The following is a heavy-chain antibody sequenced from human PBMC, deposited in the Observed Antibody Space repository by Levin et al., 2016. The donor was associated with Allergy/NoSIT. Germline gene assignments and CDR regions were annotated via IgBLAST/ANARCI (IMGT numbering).Heavy chain of an antibody. V-gene: IGHV1-2*04. CDR2: INPNSGGT. CDR3: ARAITGTIGPYYFDY. D-gene: IGHD1-7*01. Sequence: WVRQAPGQGLEWMGWINPNSGGTNYAQKFQGWVTMTRDTSISTAYMELSRLRSDDTAVYYCARAITGTIGPYYFDYWGQGTLVTVSS. J-gene: IGHJ4*02.